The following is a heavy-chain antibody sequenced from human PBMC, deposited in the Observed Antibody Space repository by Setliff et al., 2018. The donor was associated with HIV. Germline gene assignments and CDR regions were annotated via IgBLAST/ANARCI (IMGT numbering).Heavy chain of an antibody. CDR1: GYSISSGYY. CDR2: IYHSGNT. CDR3: ARPRLHNYYYYGMDV. J-gene: IGHJ6*02. Sequence: SETLSLTCTVSGYSISSGYYWGWIRQPPGKGLEWIGSIYHSGNTYYNPSLKSRVTISVDTSTNQFSLKRSSVTAADTAVYYCARPRLHNYYYYGMDVWGQGTTVTVSS. V-gene: IGHV4-38-2*02. D-gene: IGHD2-21*02.